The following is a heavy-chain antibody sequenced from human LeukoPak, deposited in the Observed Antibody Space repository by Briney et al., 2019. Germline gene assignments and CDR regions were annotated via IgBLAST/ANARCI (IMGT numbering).Heavy chain of an antibody. CDR3: TSHAAFDP. CDR2: IRSKNVGGTT. J-gene: IGHJ5*02. CDR1: GFTFNNAW. Sequence: GGSLRLSCAASGFTFNNAWMNWVRQAPGKGLEWVGRIRSKNVGGTTDYAAPVKGRFTISRDDSKNTVYPQMNSLKIEDTAVYYCTSHAAFDPWGQGTLVTVSS. V-gene: IGHV3-15*01.